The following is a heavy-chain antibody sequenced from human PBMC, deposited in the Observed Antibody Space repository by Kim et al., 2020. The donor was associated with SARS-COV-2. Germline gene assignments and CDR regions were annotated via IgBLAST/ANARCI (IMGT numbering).Heavy chain of an antibody. J-gene: IGHJ6*02. CDR2: ISSSSSYI. D-gene: IGHD2-2*01. Sequence: GGSLRLSCAASGFTFSSYSMNWVRQAPGKGLEWVSSISSSSSYIYYADSVKGRFTISRDNAKNSLYLQMNSLGAEDTAVYYCARDLVPAAMLYYYYGMDVWGQGTTVTVYS. V-gene: IGHV3-21*01. CDR3: ARDLVPAAMLYYYYGMDV. CDR1: GFTFSSYS.